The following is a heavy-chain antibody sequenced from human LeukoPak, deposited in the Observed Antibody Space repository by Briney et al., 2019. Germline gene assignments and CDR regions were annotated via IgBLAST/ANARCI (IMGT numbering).Heavy chain of an antibody. Sequence: GASVKVSCKASGYTFTGYYMYWVRQAPGQGLEWMGWINPNSGGTNYAQKFQGRVTMTRDTSISTAYMELSRLRSDDTAVYYCARKERGDTYYYDSSGHADHWGQGTLVTVSS. CDR3: ARKERGDTYYYDSSGHADH. CDR1: GYTFTGYY. CDR2: INPNSGGT. D-gene: IGHD3-22*01. J-gene: IGHJ4*02. V-gene: IGHV1-2*02.